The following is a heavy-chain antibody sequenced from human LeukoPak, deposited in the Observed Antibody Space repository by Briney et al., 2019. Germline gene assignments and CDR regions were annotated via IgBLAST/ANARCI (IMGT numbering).Heavy chain of an antibody. CDR1: GDSISTYY. V-gene: IGHV4-59*03. Sequence: SETLSLTCTVSGDSISTYYGSWIRQAPGKGLEWIAHIQYSGSTNYNPSLNVRVTTSVDTSKKQFSLKLSSVTAADTAVYYCVGRGVIHFEVWGLGTLVTVSS. J-gene: IGHJ2*01. CDR2: IQYSGST. CDR3: VGRGVIHFEV. D-gene: IGHD3-10*01.